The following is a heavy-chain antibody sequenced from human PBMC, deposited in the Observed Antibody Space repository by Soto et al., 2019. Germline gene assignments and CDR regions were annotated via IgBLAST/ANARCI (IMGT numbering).Heavy chain of an antibody. Sequence: QVQLVQSGAEVKKPGASVKVSCKASSYTFTSYGISWVRQAPGQGLEWMGWISAYNGNTNYAQKLQGRVTMTTDTSTSTAYMELRSLRSDDTAVYYCARDRGGEDYYDSSGFDYWGQGTLVTVSS. V-gene: IGHV1-18*01. J-gene: IGHJ4*02. CDR3: ARDRGGEDYYDSSGFDY. CDR2: ISAYNGNT. CDR1: SYTFTSYG. D-gene: IGHD3-22*01.